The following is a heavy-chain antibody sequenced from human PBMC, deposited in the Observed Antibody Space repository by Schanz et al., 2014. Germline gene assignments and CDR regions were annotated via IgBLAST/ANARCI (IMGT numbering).Heavy chain of an antibody. CDR2: IYYSGTT. Sequence: QLQLQESGPGLVKPSETLSLTCTVSGGSISSSRYYWGWIRQPPGKGLEWIGTIYYSGTTYYNPSTKSRPTKPVDTSKTQSSLKLRSVTAADTAVYYCARQSRIREYGGNSGPWQEWGQGTLVTVSS. D-gene: IGHD4-17*01. J-gene: IGHJ4*02. V-gene: IGHV4-39*01. CDR1: GGSISSSRYY. CDR3: ARQSRIREYGGNSGPWQE.